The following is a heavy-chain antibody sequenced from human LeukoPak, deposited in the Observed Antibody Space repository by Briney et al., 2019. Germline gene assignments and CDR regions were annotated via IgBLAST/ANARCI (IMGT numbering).Heavy chain of an antibody. CDR2: LSSSSSYI. V-gene: IGHV3-21*01. D-gene: IGHD2-2*01. CDR3: ARDSLGCSSTSCSDY. Sequence: GESLRLSCAASGFTFSSYSMNWVRQAPGKGREWVSSLSSSSSYIYYADSVKGRYTISRDNAKNSLYLQMNSLRAEDTAVYYCARDSLGCSSTSCSDYWGQGTLVTVSS. CDR1: GFTFSSYS. J-gene: IGHJ4*02.